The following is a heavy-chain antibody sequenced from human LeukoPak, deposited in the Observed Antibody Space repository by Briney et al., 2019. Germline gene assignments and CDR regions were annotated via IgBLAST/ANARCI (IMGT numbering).Heavy chain of an antibody. CDR1: GFTFSIYW. V-gene: IGHV3-7*01. CDR2: INEDGSAS. CDR3: AAAPNENFFDF. Sequence: GGSLRLSCAASGFTFSIYWMSWVRQAPGKGLEWVANINEDGSASDYGVSVKGRFTISRDNAKNSLYLQMNSLRAEDTAVYFCAAAPNENFFDFWGQGTLVTVSS. D-gene: IGHD2-15*01. J-gene: IGHJ4*02.